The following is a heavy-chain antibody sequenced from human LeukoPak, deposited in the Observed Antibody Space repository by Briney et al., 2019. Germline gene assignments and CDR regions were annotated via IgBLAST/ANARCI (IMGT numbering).Heavy chain of an antibody. CDR1: GGSLSSGGYY. CDR3: ARDLRGCGGDCFTPNWYFDL. D-gene: IGHD2-21*02. Sequence: SQTLSLTCTVSGGSLSSGGYYWSWIRQHPGKGLEWIGYIYYSGSTYYNPSLKSRVTISVDTSKNQFSLKLSSVTAADTAVYYCARDLRGCGGDCFTPNWYFDLWGRGTLVTVSS. J-gene: IGHJ2*01. V-gene: IGHV4-31*03. CDR2: IYYSGST.